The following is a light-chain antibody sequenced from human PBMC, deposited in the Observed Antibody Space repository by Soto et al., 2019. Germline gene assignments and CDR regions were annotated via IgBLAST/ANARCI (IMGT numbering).Light chain of an antibody. CDR3: QQYGSSPT. J-gene: IGKJ1*01. V-gene: IGKV3-20*01. CDR2: AAS. Sequence: EVVLTQSPGTLSLSPGERATLSCRASQSVSSTYLAWYQQKPGQAPRLPIYAASSRATGIPDRFSGSGSGTDFTLTISRLEPEDFAVYYCQQYGSSPTFGQGTKVDIK. CDR1: QSVSSTY.